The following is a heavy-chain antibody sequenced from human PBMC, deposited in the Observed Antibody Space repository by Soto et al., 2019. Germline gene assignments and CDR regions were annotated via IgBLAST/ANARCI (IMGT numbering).Heavy chain of an antibody. CDR2: ISGSGGST. Sequence: GGSLRLSCAASGFTFSSYAMSWVRQAPGKGLEWVSAISGSGGSTYYADSVKGRFTISRDNSKNTLYLQMNSLRAEDTAVYYCAKGGETCSSTSCYVEYFQHWGQGTLVTVS. J-gene: IGHJ1*01. D-gene: IGHD2-2*01. CDR3: AKGGETCSSTSCYVEYFQH. CDR1: GFTFSSYA. V-gene: IGHV3-23*01.